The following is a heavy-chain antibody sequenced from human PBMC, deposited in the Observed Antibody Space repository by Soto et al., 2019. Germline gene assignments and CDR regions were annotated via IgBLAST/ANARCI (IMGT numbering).Heavy chain of an antibody. Sequence: EVQLLESGGGLVQPGGSLRLSCAASGFTFSSYAMSWVRQAPGKGLEWVSAISGGTSSTYYADSVKGRFTISRDNSKNPLYQQRNGLGAEDAPLFQCAKKGGPAVGTPPLHYGGKETLFPVPS. V-gene: IGHV3-23*01. CDR1: GFTFSSYA. D-gene: IGHD2-2*01. CDR3: AKKGGPAVGTPPLHY. CDR2: ISGGTSST. J-gene: IGHJ4*02.